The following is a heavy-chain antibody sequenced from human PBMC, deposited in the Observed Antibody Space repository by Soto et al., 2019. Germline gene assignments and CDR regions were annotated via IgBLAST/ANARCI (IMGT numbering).Heavy chain of an antibody. CDR3: AKVEYSSSLYYYYYSMDV. Sequence: PGGSLRLSCAASGFTFSSYAMSWVRQAPGKGLEWVSAISGSGGSTYYADSVKGRFTISRDNSKNTLYLQMNSLRAEDTAVYYCAKVEYSSSLYYYYYSMDVWGQGTTVTSP. V-gene: IGHV3-23*01. D-gene: IGHD6-6*01. CDR2: ISGSGGST. CDR1: GFTFSSYA. J-gene: IGHJ6*02.